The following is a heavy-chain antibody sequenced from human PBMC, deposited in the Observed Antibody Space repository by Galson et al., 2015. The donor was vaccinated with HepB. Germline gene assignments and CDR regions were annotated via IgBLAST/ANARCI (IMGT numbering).Heavy chain of an antibody. V-gene: IGHV3-11*01. Sequence: LRLSCAASGFTFSDYYMSWIRQAPGKGLEWVSYISGSGNIIFYADSVKGRFTISRDNAKNLLYLQMNSLRAEDTAVYYCARDRGGVYDYWGQGTLVTVSS. D-gene: IGHD3-10*01. CDR1: GFTFSDYY. CDR3: ARDRGGVYDY. J-gene: IGHJ4*02. CDR2: ISGSGNII.